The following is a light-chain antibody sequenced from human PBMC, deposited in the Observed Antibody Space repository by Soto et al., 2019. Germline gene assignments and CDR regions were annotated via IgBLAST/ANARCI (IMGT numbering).Light chain of an antibody. J-gene: IGLJ1*01. CDR3: AAWDDSLNRYV. CDR1: SSNIGSKT. Sequence: QSVLTQPPSASGTPGQRVTISCSGSSSNIGSKTVNWYQQLPGTAPKLLIYGSDQRPSGVPDRFSGSKSGTSASLAISGLQSEDEADYYCAAWDDSLNRYVFGTGTKVT. CDR2: GSD. V-gene: IGLV1-44*01.